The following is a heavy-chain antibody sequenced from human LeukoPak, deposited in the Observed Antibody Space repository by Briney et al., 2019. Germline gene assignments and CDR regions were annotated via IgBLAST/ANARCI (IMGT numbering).Heavy chain of an antibody. CDR2: INPNSGGT. D-gene: IGHD3-10*01. CDR1: GYTFTGYY. CDR3: ARVHYYGSGSQFDY. V-gene: IGHV1-2*02. Sequence: GASVEVSCKASGYTFTGYYMHWVRQAPGQGLEWMGWINPNSGGTNYAQKFQGRVTMTRDTSISTAYMELSRLRSEDTAVYYCARVHYYGSGSQFDYWGQGTLVTVSS. J-gene: IGHJ4*02.